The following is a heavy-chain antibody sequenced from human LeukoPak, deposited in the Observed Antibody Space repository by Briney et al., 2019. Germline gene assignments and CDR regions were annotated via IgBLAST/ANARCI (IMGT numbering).Heavy chain of an antibody. CDR1: GGSISSYY. CDR3: ARDPTYYYDSSGYYHSYWYFDL. Sequence: SETLSLTCTVSGGSISSYYWSWIRQPPGKGLEWIGYIYYSGSTNYNPSLKSRVTISVDTSKNQFSLKLSSVTAADTAVYYCARDPTYYYDSSGYYHSYWYFDLRGRGTLVTVSS. J-gene: IGHJ2*01. CDR2: IYYSGST. V-gene: IGHV4-59*01. D-gene: IGHD3-22*01.